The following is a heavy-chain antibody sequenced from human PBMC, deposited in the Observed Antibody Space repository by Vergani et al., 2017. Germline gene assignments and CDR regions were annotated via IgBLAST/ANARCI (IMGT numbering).Heavy chain of an antibody. CDR1: GYNFTGYY. CDR3: ARDLVVGATYYYDGMDV. D-gene: IGHD1-26*01. Sequence: QVQLVQSGAEVKKPGASVKVSCKASGYNFTGYYMHWVRQAPGQGLEWMGWINPNSGGTKYAQKFQGRVTMTRDTSISTAYMELSRLRSDDTAVYYCARDLVVGATYYYDGMDVWGQGTTVTVSS. J-gene: IGHJ6*02. CDR2: INPNSGGT. V-gene: IGHV1-2*02.